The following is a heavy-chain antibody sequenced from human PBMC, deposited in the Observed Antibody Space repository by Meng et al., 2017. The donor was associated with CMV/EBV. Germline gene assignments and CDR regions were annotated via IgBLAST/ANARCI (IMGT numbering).Heavy chain of an antibody. V-gene: IGHV4-59*01. J-gene: IGHJ4*02. D-gene: IGHD6-13*01. CDR3: ARGKRYSSSWYPSFDY. CDR2: IYYSGST. Sequence: SETLSLTCTVSGGSIISYYWSWIRQPPGKGLEWIGYIYYSGSTKYNPSLKSRVTISVDTSKNQFSLKLSSVTAADTAVYYCARGKRYSSSWYPSFDYWGQGTLVTVSS. CDR1: GGSIISYY.